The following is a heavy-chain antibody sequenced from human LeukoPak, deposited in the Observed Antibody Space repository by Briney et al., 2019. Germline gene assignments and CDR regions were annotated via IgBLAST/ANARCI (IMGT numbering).Heavy chain of an antibody. CDR2: ISSNSGGT. Sequence: GASVKVSCKASGDTFTGYYMHWVRQAPGQGLEWMGCISSNSGGTNYAQKFQGRVTMTRDTSISTAYMELSRLRSDDTAVYYCARQYCSSTTCFYYFDSWGQGTLVTVSS. J-gene: IGHJ4*02. V-gene: IGHV1-2*02. D-gene: IGHD2-2*01. CDR3: ARQYCSSTTCFYYFDS. CDR1: GDTFTGYY.